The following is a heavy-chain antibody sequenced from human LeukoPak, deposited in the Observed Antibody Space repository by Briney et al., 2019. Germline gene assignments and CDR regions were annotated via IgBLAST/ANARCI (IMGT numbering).Heavy chain of an antibody. D-gene: IGHD2-15*01. J-gene: IGHJ6*02. Sequence: PSETLSLTCAVYGGSFSGYYWSWIRQPPGKGLEWIGEINHSGSTNYNPSLKSRVTISVDTTNNQFSLKLRSVTAADTAVYYCAREVVGCSGGSCYAYYYYYYGMDVWGQGTTVTVSS. V-gene: IGHV4-34*01. CDR2: INHSGST. CDR1: GGSFSGYY. CDR3: AREVVGCSGGSCYAYYYYYYGMDV.